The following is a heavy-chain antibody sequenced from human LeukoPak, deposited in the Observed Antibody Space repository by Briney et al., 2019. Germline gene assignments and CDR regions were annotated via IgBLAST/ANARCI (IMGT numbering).Heavy chain of an antibody. J-gene: IGHJ4*02. CDR3: AKDSPLRFLEWLLQYYFDY. CDR2: ISGSGGST. V-gene: IGHV3-23*01. Sequence: GGSLRLSCAASGFTFSSYGMSWVRQAPGKGLEWVSAISGSGGSTYYADSVKGRFTISRDNSKNTLYLQMNSLRAEDTAVYYCAKDSPLRFLEWLLQYYFDYWGQGTLVTVSS. CDR1: GFTFSSYG. D-gene: IGHD3-3*01.